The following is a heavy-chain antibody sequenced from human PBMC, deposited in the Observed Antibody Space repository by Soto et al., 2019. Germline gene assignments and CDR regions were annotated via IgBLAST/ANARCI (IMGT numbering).Heavy chain of an antibody. V-gene: IGHV1-69*06. CDR2: IIPIFGTS. J-gene: IGHJ6*02. D-gene: IGHD6-6*01. Sequence: AVKVSCNASGGTFSSYAISWVRQAPGQGLEWMGGIIPIFGTSNYAQKFQGRVTITADKSTSTAYIELSSLRSEDTAVYYCARDTSNSSSSRYYYYGMDVWGQGTTVTVSS. CDR1: GGTFSSYA. CDR3: ARDTSNSSSSRYYYYGMDV.